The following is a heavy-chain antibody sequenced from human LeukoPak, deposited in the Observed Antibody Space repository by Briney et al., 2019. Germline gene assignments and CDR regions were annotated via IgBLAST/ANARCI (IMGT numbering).Heavy chain of an antibody. J-gene: IGHJ6*02. CDR3: ARGARGDYYYGMDV. CDR1: GFTFSSYS. CDR2: ISSSSSYI. V-gene: IGHV3-21*01. D-gene: IGHD3-16*01. Sequence: PGGSLRLSCAASGFTFSSYSMSWVRQAPGKGLEWVSSISSSSSYIYYADSVKGRFTISRDNAKNSLYLQMNSLRAEDTAVYYCARGARGDYYYGMDVWGQGTTVTVSS.